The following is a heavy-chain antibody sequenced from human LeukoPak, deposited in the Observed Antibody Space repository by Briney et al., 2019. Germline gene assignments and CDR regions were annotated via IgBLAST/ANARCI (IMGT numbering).Heavy chain of an antibody. D-gene: IGHD6-13*01. CDR1: GFTFSSYG. V-gene: IGHV3-30*02. CDR2: IRYDGSNK. Sequence: GGSLRLSCAASGFTFSSYGMHWVRQAPGKGLEWVAFIRYDGSNKYYADSVKGRFTISRDNSKNTLYLQMNSLRAEDTAVFYCVKRSAAAGSMDVWGKGTTVTVSS. J-gene: IGHJ6*03. CDR3: VKRSAAAGSMDV.